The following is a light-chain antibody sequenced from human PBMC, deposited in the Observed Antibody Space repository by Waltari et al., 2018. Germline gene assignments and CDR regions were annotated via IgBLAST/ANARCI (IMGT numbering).Light chain of an antibody. CDR1: QSVGRT. CDR3: QHYLRLPVT. J-gene: IGKJ1*01. V-gene: IGKV3-20*01. CDR2: GAS. Sequence: IVLTQSPGTLSLSPGERATLPCRASQSVGRTLAWYQKRPGQAPRLLIYGASTRATAIPDRFSGSGSVTDFSLTISRLEPEDFAVYYCQHYLRLPVTFGQGTTVEIK.